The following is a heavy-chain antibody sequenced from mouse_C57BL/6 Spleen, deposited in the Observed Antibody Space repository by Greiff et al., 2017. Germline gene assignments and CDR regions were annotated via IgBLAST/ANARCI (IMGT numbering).Heavy chain of an antibody. CDR1: GYTFTSYW. CDR2: IDPSDSET. J-gene: IGHJ1*03. Sequence: QVQLQQPGAELVRPGSSVKLSCKASGYTFTSYWMHWVKQRPIQGLEWIGNIDPSDSETHYNQKFKDKATLTVDKSSSTAYMQLSSLTSEDSAVYYCARTYDGYYVYFDVWGTGTTVTVSS. V-gene: IGHV1-52*01. CDR3: ARTYDGYYVYFDV. D-gene: IGHD2-3*01.